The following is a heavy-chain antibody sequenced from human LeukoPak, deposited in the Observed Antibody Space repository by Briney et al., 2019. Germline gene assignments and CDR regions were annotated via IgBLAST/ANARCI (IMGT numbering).Heavy chain of an antibody. J-gene: IGHJ4*02. CDR2: INPNSGGT. V-gene: IGHV1-2*06. D-gene: IGHD1-1*01. CDR3: ARGTEYYFDY. Sequence: ASVKVSCRASGYTFTGYYMHWVRQAPGQGLEWMGRINPNSGGTNYARKFQGRVTMTRDTSISTAYMDLTRLRSDGTAVYYCARGTEYYFDYWGQGTLVTVSS. CDR1: GYTFTGYY.